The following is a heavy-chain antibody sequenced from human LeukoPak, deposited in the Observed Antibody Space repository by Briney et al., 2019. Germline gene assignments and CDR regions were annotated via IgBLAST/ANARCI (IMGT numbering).Heavy chain of an antibody. V-gene: IGHV4-39*07. CDR1: GGSISSSSYY. Sequence: PSETLSLTCTVSGGSISSSSYYWGWIRQPPGKGLEWIGSIYHSGSTYYNPSLKSRVTISVDRSKNQFSLKLSSVTAADTAVYYCARWGGYYDILTGLDYWGQGTLVTVSS. CDR2: IYHSGST. D-gene: IGHD3-9*01. CDR3: ARWGGYYDILTGLDY. J-gene: IGHJ4*02.